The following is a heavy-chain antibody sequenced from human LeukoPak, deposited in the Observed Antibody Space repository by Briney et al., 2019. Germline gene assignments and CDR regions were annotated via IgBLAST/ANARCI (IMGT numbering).Heavy chain of an antibody. Sequence: KPSETLSLTCTVSGGSISSGDYYWSWIRQPPGKGLEWIGYIYYSGSTYYNPSLKSRVTISVDTSKNQFSLKLSSVTAADTAVYYCARDGYCSSTSCYMSMDHDAFDIWGQGTMVTVSS. CDR1: GGSISSGDYY. D-gene: IGHD2-2*02. V-gene: IGHV4-30-4*01. CDR2: IYYSGST. J-gene: IGHJ3*02. CDR3: ARDGYCSSTSCYMSMDHDAFDI.